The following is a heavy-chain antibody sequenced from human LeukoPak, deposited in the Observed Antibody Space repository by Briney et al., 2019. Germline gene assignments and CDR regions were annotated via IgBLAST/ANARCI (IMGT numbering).Heavy chain of an antibody. CDR2: IKQDGGEK. CDR1: GFTFSDYW. CDR3: ARGVYELDY. J-gene: IGHJ4*02. Sequence: AGGSLRLSCAASGFTFSDYWMSWVRQAPGKGLEWVANIKQDGGEKYHVDSAKGRFTISRDNAKNSLYLQMNSLRDEDTAVYYCARGVYELDYWGQGTLVTVSS. V-gene: IGHV3-7*01. D-gene: IGHD3-3*01.